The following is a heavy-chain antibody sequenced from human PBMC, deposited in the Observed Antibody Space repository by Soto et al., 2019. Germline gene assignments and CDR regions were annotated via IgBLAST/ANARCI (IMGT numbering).Heavy chain of an antibody. V-gene: IGHV1-8*02. CDR2: MNPNTGTT. CDR3: ARSTSGAVPYSLGF. J-gene: IGHJ4*02. Sequence: ASEKVSCKTSGYTFTTHNINWVRQATGQGLEWMGWMNPNTGTTGYAQKFQDRITVTTDTSKTTTYMELSSLTSEDTAVYHCARSTSGAVPYSLGFWGQGTLVTVSS. D-gene: IGHD2-15*01. CDR1: GYTFTTHN.